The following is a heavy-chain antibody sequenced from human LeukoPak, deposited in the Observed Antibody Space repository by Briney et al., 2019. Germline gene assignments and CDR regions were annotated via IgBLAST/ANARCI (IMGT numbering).Heavy chain of an antibody. CDR3: ARVGAVADSFDY. J-gene: IGHJ4*02. V-gene: IGHV3-21*01. CDR2: ISSSSSYI. Sequence: GGSLRLSCAASGFTFSSYSMNWVRQAPGKGLEWVSSISSSSSYIYYADSVKGRFTISRDNAQNSLYLQINSLRAEDTAVYYCARVGAVADSFDYWGQGTLVTVSS. D-gene: IGHD6-19*01. CDR1: GFTFSSYS.